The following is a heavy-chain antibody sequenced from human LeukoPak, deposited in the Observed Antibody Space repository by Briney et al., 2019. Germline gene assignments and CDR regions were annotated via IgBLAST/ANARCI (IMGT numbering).Heavy chain of an antibody. CDR1: GFTFSSYG. Sequence: GRSLRLTCAASGFTFSSYGMHWVRQAPGKGLEWVAVIWYDGSNKYYADSVKGRFTISRDNSKNTLYLQMNSLRAEDTAVYYCARDLGIAAHDAFDIWGQGTMVTVSS. CDR2: IWYDGSNK. V-gene: IGHV3-33*01. D-gene: IGHD6-13*01. J-gene: IGHJ3*02. CDR3: ARDLGIAAHDAFDI.